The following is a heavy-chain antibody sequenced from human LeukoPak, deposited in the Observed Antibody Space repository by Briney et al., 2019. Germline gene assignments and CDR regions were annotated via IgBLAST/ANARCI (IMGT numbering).Heavy chain of an antibody. CDR3: ARDTAPSY. D-gene: IGHD5-18*01. CDR2: INHSGST. J-gene: IGHJ4*02. CDR1: GGSFSGYY. V-gene: IGHV4-34*01. Sequence: PSDTLSLTCAVYGGSFSGYYWSWIRQPPGKGLEWIGEINHSGSTNYNPSLKSRVTISVDTSKNQFSLKLSSVTAADTAVYYCARDTAPSYWGQGTLVTVSS.